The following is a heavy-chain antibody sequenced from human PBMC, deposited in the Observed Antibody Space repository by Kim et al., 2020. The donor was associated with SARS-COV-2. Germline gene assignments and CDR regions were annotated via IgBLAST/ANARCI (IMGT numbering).Heavy chain of an antibody. D-gene: IGHD2-15*01. Sequence: SETLSLTCTVSGGSISSYYWSWIRQPPGKGLEWIGYIYYSGSTNYNPSLKSRVTISVDTSKNQFSLKLSSVTAADTAVYYCARDRVRYCSGGSCVTNYYYYYGMDVWGQGTTVTVSS. CDR1: GGSISSYY. V-gene: IGHV4-59*13. CDR3: ARDRVRYCSGGSCVTNYYYYYGMDV. J-gene: IGHJ6*02. CDR2: IYYSGST.